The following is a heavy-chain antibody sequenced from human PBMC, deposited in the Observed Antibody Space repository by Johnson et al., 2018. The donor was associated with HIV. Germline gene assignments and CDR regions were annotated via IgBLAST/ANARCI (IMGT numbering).Heavy chain of an antibody. Sequence: QVQLVESGGGVVQPGRSLRLSCAASGFTFSSYAMHWVRQAPGKGLEWVAVISYDGSNKYYADSVKGRFTISRDNSKNTLYLQMTSLRAEDTAVYYCASKAAGTMHAFDIWGQGTMVTVSS. CDR3: ASKAAGTMHAFDI. CDR1: GFTFSSYA. D-gene: IGHD6-13*01. V-gene: IGHV3-30-3*01. J-gene: IGHJ3*02. CDR2: ISYDGSNK.